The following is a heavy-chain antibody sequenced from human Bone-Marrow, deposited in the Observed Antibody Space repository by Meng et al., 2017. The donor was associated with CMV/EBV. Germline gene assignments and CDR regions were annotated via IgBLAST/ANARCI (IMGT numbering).Heavy chain of an antibody. V-gene: IGHV4-34*01. CDR1: GGSFSGYY. CDR3: ARFSLLHPVTRTI. D-gene: IGHD4-23*01. J-gene: IGHJ3*02. CDR2: INHSGST. Sequence: CAVYGGSFSGYYWSWIRQPPGKGLEWIGEINHSGSTNYNPSLKSRVTISVDTSKNQFSLKLSSVTAADTAVYYCARFSLLHPVTRTIWGQGTMVTVSS.